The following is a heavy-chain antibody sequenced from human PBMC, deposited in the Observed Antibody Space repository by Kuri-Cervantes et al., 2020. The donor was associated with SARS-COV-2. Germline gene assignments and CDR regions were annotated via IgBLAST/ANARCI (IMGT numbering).Heavy chain of an antibody. D-gene: IGHD6-13*01. J-gene: IGHJ6*02. Sequence: GGSLRLSCKGSGYSFISYWIGWVRQMPGKGLEWMGIIYPGDSDTRYSPSFQGQVTISADKSISTAYLQWSSLKASDTAMYYCARLSGGTGYSSSWYNYYYGMDVWGQGTTVTVSS. CDR3: ARLSGGTGYSSSWYNYYYGMDV. V-gene: IGHV5-51*01. CDR1: GYSFISYW. CDR2: IYPGDSDT.